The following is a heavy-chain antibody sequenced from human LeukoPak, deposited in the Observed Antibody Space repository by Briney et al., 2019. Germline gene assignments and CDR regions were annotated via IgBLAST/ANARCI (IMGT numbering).Heavy chain of an antibody. CDR2: IYTAANGAST. V-gene: IGHV4-4*09. CDR3: AKNRGWYAHDD. Sequence: SETLSLTCTVSGGSISRSYWSWIRQPPGKGLEWIGYIYTAANGASTNYNSSLMSRITIPADTSKNQLSLKLSSVTAADTAVYYCAKNRGWYAHDDWGQGTLVIVSS. J-gene: IGHJ4*02. D-gene: IGHD6-19*01. CDR1: GGSISRSY.